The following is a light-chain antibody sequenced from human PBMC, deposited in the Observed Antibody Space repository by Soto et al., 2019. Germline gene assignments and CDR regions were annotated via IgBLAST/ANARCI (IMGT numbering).Light chain of an antibody. J-gene: IGLJ2*01. V-gene: IGLV2-14*03. CDR2: DVS. CDR1: SSDVGAYHY. CDR3: SSYTSSSTVV. Sequence: QSVLTQPASVSGSPGQSITISCTGTSSDVGAYHYVSWYQHHPGKAPKLMIYDVSYRPSGVSNRFSGSKSGNTASLTISGLQVEDEAYYYCSSYTSSSTVVFGGGTKLTVL.